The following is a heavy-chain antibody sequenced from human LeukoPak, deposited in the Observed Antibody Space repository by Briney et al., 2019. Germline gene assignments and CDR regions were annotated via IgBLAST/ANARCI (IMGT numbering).Heavy chain of an antibody. CDR1: RFNFNTYW. V-gene: IGHV3-7*01. Sequence: GGSLRLSCAPSRFNFNTYWMSWVRQAPGKGLEWVANIKQDGSEKFYVDSLKRRFTISRDNGKNSLYLQMNCLRTEDTAMYYCARLSAMLQGPGPIYYLDYWGQGTLVTVSS. CDR3: ARLSAMLQGPGPIYYLDY. CDR2: IKQDGSEK. D-gene: IGHD1-14*01. J-gene: IGHJ4*01.